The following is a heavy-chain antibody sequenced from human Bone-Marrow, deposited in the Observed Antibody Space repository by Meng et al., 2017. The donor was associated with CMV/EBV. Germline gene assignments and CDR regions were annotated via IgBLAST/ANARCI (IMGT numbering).Heavy chain of an antibody. CDR3: ARRSTVRFLGAFDI. CDR1: GGSFSGYY. J-gene: IGHJ3*02. Sequence: GSLRLSCAVHGGSFSGYYWSWIRQPPGKGLEWIGEINHSGSTNYNPSLKSRVTISVDTSKNQFSLKLSSVTAADTAVYYCARRSTVRFLGAFDIWGQGTMVTVSS. CDR2: INHSGST. D-gene: IGHD3-3*01. V-gene: IGHV4-34*01.